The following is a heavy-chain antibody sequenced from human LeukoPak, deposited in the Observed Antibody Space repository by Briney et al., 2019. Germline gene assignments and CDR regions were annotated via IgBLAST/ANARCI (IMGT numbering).Heavy chain of an antibody. J-gene: IGHJ6*03. V-gene: IGHV3-73*01. D-gene: IGHD3-10*01. CDR1: GFTFSGSA. CDR2: IRSKTHSYAT. Sequence: GGSLKLSCAASGFTFSGSAMHWVRQASGKGLEWVGRIRSKTHSYATAYAASVKGRFTISRDDSKNTAYLQMNSLKTEDTAVYYCTRHVNMVRGAASSFYYYYMDVWGKGTTVTISS. CDR3: TRHVNMVRGAASSFYYYYMDV.